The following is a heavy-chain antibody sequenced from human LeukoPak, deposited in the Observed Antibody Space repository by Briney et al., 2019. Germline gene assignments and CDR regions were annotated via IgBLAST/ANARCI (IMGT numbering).Heavy chain of an antibody. CDR3: VRGARGSRSGFDY. J-gene: IGHJ4*02. V-gene: IGHV3-7*03. D-gene: IGHD3-10*01. Sequence: GGSLRLSCAASGFTFSSFWMSWVRQAPGKGLEWVAQIKEDGSEKYYVDSVKGRFTISRDNAKNSLYMQMNDLRSGDTAVYYCVRGARGSRSGFDYWGQGTLVTVSS. CDR1: GFTFSSFW. CDR2: IKEDGSEK.